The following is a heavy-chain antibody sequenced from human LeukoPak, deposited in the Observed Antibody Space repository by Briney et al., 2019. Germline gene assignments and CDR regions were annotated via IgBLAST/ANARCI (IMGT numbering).Heavy chain of an antibody. D-gene: IGHD3-3*01. CDR2: ISSSSSYI. CDR1: GFTFSSYS. V-gene: IGHV3-21*01. J-gene: IGHJ6*03. Sequence: GGSLRLSCAASGFTFSSYSVNWVRQAPGKGLEWVSSISSSSSYIYYADSVKGRFTISRDNAKNSLYLQMNSLRAEDTAVYYCARDGGWGQYYDFWSGYMDVWGKGTTVTVSS. CDR3: ARDGGWGQYYDFWSGYMDV.